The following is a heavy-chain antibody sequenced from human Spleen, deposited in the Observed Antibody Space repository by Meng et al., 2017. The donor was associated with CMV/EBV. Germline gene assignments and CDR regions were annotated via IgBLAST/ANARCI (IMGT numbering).Heavy chain of an antibody. V-gene: IGHV1-24*01. CDR1: GYTLTELS. J-gene: IGHJ4*02. CDR2: FDPEDGET. Sequence: ASVKVSCKVSGYTLTELSMHWVRQAPGKGLEWMGGFDPEDGETIYAQKFQGRVTMTEDTSTDTAYMELSRLISDDTAVYICARDGDYYDRRNYTPIDHWGQGTLVTVSS. D-gene: IGHD3-22*01. CDR3: ARDGDYYDRRNYTPIDH.